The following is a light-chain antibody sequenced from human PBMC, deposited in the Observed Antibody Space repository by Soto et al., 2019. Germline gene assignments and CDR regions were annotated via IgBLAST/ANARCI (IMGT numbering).Light chain of an antibody. Sequence: QSVLTQPPSASGTPGQRVTISCSGSSSNIGSNTVNWYQQLPGTAPKLLIYSNNQRPSGVPGRFSGSKSGTSASLAISGLLSADEADYYCAAWDDSLNAYVFGTGTKVTVL. CDR3: AAWDDSLNAYV. CDR1: SSNIGSNT. CDR2: SNN. V-gene: IGLV1-44*01. J-gene: IGLJ1*01.